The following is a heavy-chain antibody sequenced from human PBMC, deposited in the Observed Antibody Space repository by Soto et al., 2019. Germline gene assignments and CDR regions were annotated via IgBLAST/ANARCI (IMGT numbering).Heavy chain of an antibody. CDR3: ARDPTPHGSGRSDHYYYYYGMDV. CDR1: GFTFSSYG. D-gene: IGHD3-10*01. J-gene: IGHJ6*02. V-gene: IGHV3-33*01. Sequence: QVQLVESGGGVVQPGRSLRLSCAASGFTFSSYGMHWVRQAPGKGLEWVAVIWYDGSNKHYADSVKGRFTISRDNSKNTLYLQMNSLRAEDTAVYYCARDPTPHGSGRSDHYYYYYGMDVWGQGTTVTVSS. CDR2: IWYDGSNK.